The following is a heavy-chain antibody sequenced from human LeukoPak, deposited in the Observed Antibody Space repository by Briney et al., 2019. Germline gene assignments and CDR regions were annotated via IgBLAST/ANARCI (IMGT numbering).Heavy chain of an antibody. D-gene: IGHD5-24*01. CDR3: TRVGYIDEGIDY. J-gene: IGHJ4*02. CDR1: GFTFSSYA. V-gene: IGHV3-7*04. CDR2: IKQDGSKK. Sequence: GGSLRLSCAASGFTFSSYAMTWVRQAPGKGLEWVANIKQDGSKKSYVDSVKGRFTISRDNAKNSLYLQMNSLRAEDTAIYYCTRVGYIDEGIDYWGQGTLVTVSS.